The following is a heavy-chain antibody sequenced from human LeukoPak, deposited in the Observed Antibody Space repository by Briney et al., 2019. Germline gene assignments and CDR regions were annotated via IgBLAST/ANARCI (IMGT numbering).Heavy chain of an antibody. V-gene: IGHV3-48*01. J-gene: IGHJ4*02. CDR2: ISGTGTTR. D-gene: IGHD3-10*01. CDR1: GFTFSIYT. Sequence: GGFLRPSCAASGFTFSIYTMNWVRQAPGRGLEWVSYISGTGTTRYYADSVKGRFTISRDNAKNSLYLQMNSLRAEDTALYYCARDGINYGELDYWGQGTLVSVSS. CDR3: ARDGINYGELDY.